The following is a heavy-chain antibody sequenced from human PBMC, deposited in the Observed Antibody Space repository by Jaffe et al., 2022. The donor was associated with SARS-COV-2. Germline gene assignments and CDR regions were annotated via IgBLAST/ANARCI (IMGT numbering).Heavy chain of an antibody. CDR2: ISNDGSNK. CDR1: GFTFSSYA. Sequence: QGQLVESGGGVAQPGRSLRLSCAASGFTFSSYAIHWVRQAPGKGLEWVAVISNDGSNKKYADSVKGRFTISRDKSKNTLYLQMNSLRAEDTAVYYCAKDRMDRGVMMSGGMDVWGQGTTVTVSS. V-gene: IGHV3-30*04. J-gene: IGHJ6*02. CDR3: AKDRMDRGVMMSGGMDV. D-gene: IGHD3-10*01.